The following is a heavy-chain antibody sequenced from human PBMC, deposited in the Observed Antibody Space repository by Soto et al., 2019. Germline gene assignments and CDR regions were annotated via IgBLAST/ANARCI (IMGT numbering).Heavy chain of an antibody. V-gene: IGHV1-69*01. D-gene: IGHD3-16*01. CDR2: IISIIGTA. CDR1: GGTFSSYA. Sequence: QVQLVQSGAEVKKPGCSVKLSCKASGGTFSSYAISWVRQAPGQELEWMGGIISIIGTANYAQKFQDRVTSTADEPTSTGHMELSSLRSEDTAVDYCAKSLWSWGSQAPYRPYGMDAW. CDR3: AKSLWSWGSQAPYRPYGMDA. J-gene: IGHJ6*01.